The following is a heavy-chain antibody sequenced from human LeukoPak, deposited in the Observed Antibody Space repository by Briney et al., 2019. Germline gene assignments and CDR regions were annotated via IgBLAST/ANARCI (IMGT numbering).Heavy chain of an antibody. V-gene: IGHV4-59*08. CDR2: IYYSGST. D-gene: IGHD6-19*01. CDR1: GGSISSYY. CDR3: ARGRAVARRGDNWFDP. J-gene: IGHJ5*02. Sequence: PSETLSLTCTVSGGSISSYYWSWIRQPPGKGLEWIGYIYYSGSTNYNPSLKSRVTISVDTSKNQFSLKLSSVTAADTAVYYCARGRAVARRGDNWFDPWGQGTLVTVSS.